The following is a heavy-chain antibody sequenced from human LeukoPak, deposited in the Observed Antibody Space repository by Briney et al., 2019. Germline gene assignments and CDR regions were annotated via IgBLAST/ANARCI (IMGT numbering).Heavy chain of an antibody. D-gene: IGHD2-21*01. CDR1: GFTFSSYG. CDR3: AKDNPIHDAFDI. J-gene: IGHJ3*02. V-gene: IGHV3-30*18. Sequence: GGSLRLSCAASGFTFSSYGMHWVRQAPGKGLEWVAVISYDGSNKYYADSVKGRFTISRDNSKNTLYLQMNSLRAEDTAAYYCAKDNPIHDAFDIWGQGTMVTVSS. CDR2: ISYDGSNK.